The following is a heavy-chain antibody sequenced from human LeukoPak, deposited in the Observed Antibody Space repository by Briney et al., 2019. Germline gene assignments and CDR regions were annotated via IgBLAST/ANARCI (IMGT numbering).Heavy chain of an antibody. CDR1: GYTFTSYG. D-gene: IGHD3-10*01. J-gene: IGHJ6*02. CDR3: ARGGLRTYYYGSGIVVALGNYYYYGMDV. V-gene: IGHV1-8*02. CDR2: MNPNSGNT. Sequence: ASVRVSCKASGYTFTSYGISWVRQAPRQGLEWMGWMNPNSGNTGYAQKFQGRVTMTRNTSISTAYMELSSLRSEDTAVYYCARGGLRTYYYGSGIVVALGNYYYYGMDVWGQGTTVTVSS.